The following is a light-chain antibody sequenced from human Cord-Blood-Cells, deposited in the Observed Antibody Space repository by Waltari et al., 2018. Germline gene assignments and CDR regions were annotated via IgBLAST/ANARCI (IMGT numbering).Light chain of an antibody. V-gene: IGLV2-14*01. CDR3: SSYTSSSTLV. CDR2: DVS. J-gene: IGLJ3*02. Sequence: QSALTQPASVSGSPGQSITISCTGTSSDVGGSNYVIWYQQHPGKAPKLMIYDVSNRPSGVSNRFSGSKSGNTASLTISGLQAEDEADYYCSSYTSSSTLVFGGGTKLTVL. CDR1: SSDVGGSNY.